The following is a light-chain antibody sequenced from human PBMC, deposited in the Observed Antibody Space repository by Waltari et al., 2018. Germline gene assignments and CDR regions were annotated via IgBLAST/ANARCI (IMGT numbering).Light chain of an antibody. CDR1: VLTKQY. Sequence: SNELTQPSSVSVSPGQTARITCSGDVLTKQYAYWYQQKPGQAPVLIIYKDSARPSGIPERISGSTSGTELTLTISGVQSEDEADYYCQSSDSTGTYVLFGGGTHLTVL. CDR2: KDS. J-gene: IGLJ2*01. CDR3: QSSDSTGTYVL. V-gene: IGLV3-25*03.